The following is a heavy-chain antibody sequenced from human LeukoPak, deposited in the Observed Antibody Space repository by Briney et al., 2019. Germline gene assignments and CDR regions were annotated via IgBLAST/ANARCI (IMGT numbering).Heavy chain of an antibody. CDR1: GGSISSYY. Sequence: SETLSLTCTVSGGSISSYYWSWIRQPPGKGLEWIGYIYYSGSTNYNPSLKSRLTISVDTSKNQFSLNLSSVTAADTAMYYCARGGGYSGYDFGYWGQGTLVTVSS. D-gene: IGHD5-12*01. CDR3: ARGGGYSGYDFGY. J-gene: IGHJ4*02. V-gene: IGHV4-59*01. CDR2: IYYSGST.